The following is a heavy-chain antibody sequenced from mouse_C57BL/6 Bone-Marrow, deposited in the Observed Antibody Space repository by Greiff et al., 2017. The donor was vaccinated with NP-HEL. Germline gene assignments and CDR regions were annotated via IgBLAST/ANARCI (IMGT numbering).Heavy chain of an antibody. Sequence: QVQLQQSGAELARPGASVKLSCKASGYTFTSYGISWVKQRTGQGLVWIGEIYPRSGNTYYNEKFKGKATLTADKSSSTAYMELRSLTSEDSAVYFCARSRGYYAMDYWGQGTSVTVSS. CDR1: GYTFTSYG. V-gene: IGHV1-81*01. CDR3: ARSRGYYAMDY. CDR2: IYPRSGNT. J-gene: IGHJ4*01.